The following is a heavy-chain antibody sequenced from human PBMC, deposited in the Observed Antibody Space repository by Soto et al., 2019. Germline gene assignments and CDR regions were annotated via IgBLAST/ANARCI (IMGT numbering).Heavy chain of an antibody. CDR3: ARVGSAAASAGLGYYNYPRDV. CDR2: IIPIFGKV. J-gene: IGHJ6*02. Sequence: QVQLVQSGAEVKKPGSSVKVSCKASGGTFNSYALSWVRQASGQGLEWMGGIIPIFGKVNFAQNFQGRVTITADESTSTAYMELSSLGSADTAVYYCARVGSAAASAGLGYYNYPRDVWGQGTTVSVSS. D-gene: IGHD6-13*01. V-gene: IGHV1-69*01. CDR1: GGTFNSYA.